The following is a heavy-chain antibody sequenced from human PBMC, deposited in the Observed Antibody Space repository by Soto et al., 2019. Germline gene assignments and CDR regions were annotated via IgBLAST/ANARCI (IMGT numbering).Heavy chain of an antibody. CDR2: INPSGSRT. CDR3: VTDHSRQDLAWWFDP. Sequence: QVQMVQSGTEVKKPGTSVKASCQAFTTHWVHWVRQAPGQGLEWVGVINPSGSRTLSAQKFQGRVTMTRDTSTSTLYMELRSLTSEDTAVYYCVTDHSRQDLAWWFDPWGQGTLVTVSS. CDR1: FTTHW. J-gene: IGHJ5*02. V-gene: IGHV1-46*01.